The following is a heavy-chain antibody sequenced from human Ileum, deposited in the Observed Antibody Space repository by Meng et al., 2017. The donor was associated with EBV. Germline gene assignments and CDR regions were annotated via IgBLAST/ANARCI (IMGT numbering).Heavy chain of an antibody. CDR3: TTSQYTSGLGY. Sequence: EVQLVESXXGLVQPGGSLRISCAASGFTFSTYWMHWVRQAPGKGLVWVSRIKSDESGITYADSVKGRFTISRDNAKNTLSLQMNSLRVEDTAVYYCTTSQYTSGLGYWGHGTLVIVSS. V-gene: IGHV3-74*01. CDR2: IKSDESGI. D-gene: IGHD6-19*01. J-gene: IGHJ4*01. CDR1: GFTFSTYW.